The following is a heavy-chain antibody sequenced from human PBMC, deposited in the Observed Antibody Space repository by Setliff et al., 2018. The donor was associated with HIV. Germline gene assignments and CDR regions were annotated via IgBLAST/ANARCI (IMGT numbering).Heavy chain of an antibody. Sequence: PGGSLRLSCAASGFAFSVSAMSWVRQAPGKGLEWVSAITRSGDITTYADSVKGRFTISRDNAKNSLYLQMNSLRAEDTAVYYCVRVYRAGSWDYWGQGTLVTVSS. J-gene: IGHJ4*02. CDR3: VRVYRAGSWDY. V-gene: IGHV3-23*01. D-gene: IGHD6-13*01. CDR1: GFAFSVSA. CDR2: ITRSGDIT.